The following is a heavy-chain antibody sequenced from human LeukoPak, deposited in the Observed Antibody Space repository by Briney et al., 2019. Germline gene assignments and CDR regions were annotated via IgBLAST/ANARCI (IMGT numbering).Heavy chain of an antibody. Sequence: SETLSLTCTVSGGSMSSYYWSWIPQPPQKGLQRIGYIYYTGSTNYNPSLRSRVTISVDTSKNRFSLKLSSVTAADTPVYFCVRVYSYYYMDAWGKGTTGTVSS. CDR3: VRVYSYYYMDA. CDR1: GGSMSSYY. V-gene: IGHV4-59*08. CDR2: IYYTGST. J-gene: IGHJ6*03.